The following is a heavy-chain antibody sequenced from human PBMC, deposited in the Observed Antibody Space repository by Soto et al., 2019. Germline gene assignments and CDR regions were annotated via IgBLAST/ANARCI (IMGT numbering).Heavy chain of an antibody. CDR1: GFTFSNFA. D-gene: IGHD3-10*01. CDR2: ISYDGSNE. J-gene: IGHJ4*02. CDR3: ASTLIRGVITTYFDY. Sequence: QVQLVESGGGVVQPGRSLRLSCAASGFTFSNFALHWVRQAPGKGLEWVAVISYDGSNEYYADSLKGRFTISRDNSKNSLYLQMSSLRVEYTAVYYCASTLIRGVITTYFDYWGQGTLVTVSS. V-gene: IGHV3-30-3*01.